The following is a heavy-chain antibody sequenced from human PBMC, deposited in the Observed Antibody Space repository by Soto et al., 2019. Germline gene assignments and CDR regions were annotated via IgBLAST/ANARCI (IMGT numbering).Heavy chain of an antibody. J-gene: IGHJ6*02. D-gene: IGHD3-10*01. Sequence: SETRSLTCSVYGWSFSDYYWIWIRQPPGKGLEWIGEINHSGSTNYNPSLKSRVTISVDTSKNQFSLKLSSVTAADTAVYYCARGAGVTMVRGVIPRYGMDVWGQGTTVTVS. CDR1: GWSFSDYY. CDR2: INHSGST. V-gene: IGHV4-34*01. CDR3: ARGAGVTMVRGVIPRYGMDV.